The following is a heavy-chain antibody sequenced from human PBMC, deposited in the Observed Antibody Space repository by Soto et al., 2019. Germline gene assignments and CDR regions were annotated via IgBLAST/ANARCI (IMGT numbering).Heavy chain of an antibody. J-gene: IGHJ3*02. V-gene: IGHV6-1*01. CDR3: ARLKTRDAFDI. Sequence: SQTRTLTCAISGDSVPSNSAAWTWNRQSPSRGLEWLGRTYYRPKWFNDYAVSVKSRITINPDTSKNQFSLQLNSVTPEDTAVYYCARLKTRDAFDIWGQGTMVTVSS. CDR2: TYYRPKWFN. CDR1: GDSVPSNSAA.